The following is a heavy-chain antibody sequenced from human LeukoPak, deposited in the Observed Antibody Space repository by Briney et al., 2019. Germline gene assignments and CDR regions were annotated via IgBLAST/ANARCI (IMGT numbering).Heavy chain of an antibody. CDR3: VSFYEAY. J-gene: IGHJ4*02. D-gene: IGHD2/OR15-2a*01. Sequence: GGSLRLSCAASGNYWMHWVRQAPGKGLVWVAHINSDGSWTSYADSVKGRFTISKDNAKNTVYLQMNNLRAEDTAVYYCVSFYEAYWGRGTLVTVSS. CDR1: GNYW. V-gene: IGHV3-74*01. CDR2: INSDGSWT.